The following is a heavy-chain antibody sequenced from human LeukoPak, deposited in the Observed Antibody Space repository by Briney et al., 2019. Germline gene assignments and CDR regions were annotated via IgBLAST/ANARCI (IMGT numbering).Heavy chain of an antibody. CDR3: ARGFGDPGIVDY. V-gene: IGHV1-8*03. CDR1: GYTFTSYD. J-gene: IGHJ4*02. Sequence: ASVKVSCKASGYTFTSYDINWVRQATGQGLEWMGWMNPNSGNTGYAQKFQGRVTITRNTSISTAYMELSSLRSEDTAVYYCARGFGDPGIVDYWGQGTLVTVPS. D-gene: IGHD3-16*01. CDR2: MNPNSGNT.